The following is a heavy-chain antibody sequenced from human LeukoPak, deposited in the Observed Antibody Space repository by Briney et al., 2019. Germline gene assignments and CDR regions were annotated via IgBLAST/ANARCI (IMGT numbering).Heavy chain of an antibody. CDR1: GGSFSGYY. D-gene: IGHD6-13*01. CDR2: INHSGST. CDR3: ARGWYSYSDHDAFDI. Sequence: PSETLSLTCAVYGGSFSGYYWSWIRQPPGKGLEWIGEINHSGSTNYNPSLKSRVTISVDTSKNQFSLKLNSVTAADTAIYYCARGWYSYSDHDAFDIWGQGTMVTVSS. V-gene: IGHV4-34*01. J-gene: IGHJ3*02.